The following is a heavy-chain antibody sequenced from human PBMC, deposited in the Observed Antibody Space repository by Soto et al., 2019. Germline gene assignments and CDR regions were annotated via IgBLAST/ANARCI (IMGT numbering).Heavy chain of an antibody. V-gene: IGHV4-34*01. D-gene: IGHD3-10*01. J-gene: IGHJ4*02. Sequence: SLTQSLTCAVYGGTFSGYYRSWILQPPGKGLEWIGEINHSGSTNYNPSLKSRVTISVDTSKNQFSLKLSSVTAADTAVYYCARGLKYYYGSGSYYNGTPGKNFDYWGQGTLVTVSS. CDR2: INHSGST. CDR3: ARGLKYYYGSGSYYNGTPGKNFDY. CDR1: GGTFSGYY.